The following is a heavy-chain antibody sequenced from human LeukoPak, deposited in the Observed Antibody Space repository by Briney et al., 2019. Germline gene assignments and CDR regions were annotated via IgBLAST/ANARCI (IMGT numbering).Heavy chain of an antibody. V-gene: IGHV4-59*01. J-gene: IGHJ4*02. CDR2: FYYSGST. D-gene: IGHD2-8*02. CDR3: ARGRVPLV. CDR1: GGSISSYY. Sequence: SGTLSLTCTVSGGSISSYYYSWIRQAPGKGLEWIGYFYYSGSTNYNPSLKSRVTISVDTSKNQFSLKLSSVTAADTAVYYCARGRVPLVWGQGTLVTVSS.